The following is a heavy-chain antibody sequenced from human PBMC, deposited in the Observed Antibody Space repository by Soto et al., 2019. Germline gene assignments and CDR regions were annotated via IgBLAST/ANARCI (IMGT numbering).Heavy chain of an antibody. Sequence: QVQLVESGGGVVQPGRSLRLSCAAFGFTFSSYAMHWVRQAPGRGLEWVAVIWYDGSNIYYADSVKGRFTISRDNSKNTLYLQMNSLRAEDTAVYYCARGLWSFDYWGQGTLVTVSS. D-gene: IGHD3-10*01. CDR1: GFTFSSYA. CDR2: IWYDGSNI. J-gene: IGHJ4*02. CDR3: ARGLWSFDY. V-gene: IGHV3-33*01.